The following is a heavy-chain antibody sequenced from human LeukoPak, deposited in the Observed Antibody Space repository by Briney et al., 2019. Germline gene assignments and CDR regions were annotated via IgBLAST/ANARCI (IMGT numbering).Heavy chain of an antibody. Sequence: SETLSLTCTVSGGSISSSSYYWGWIRQPPGKGLEWIGSIYYSGSTYYNPSLKSRVTISVDTSKNQFSLKLSSVTAADTAVYYCARPSSGWSPWFDPWGQGTLVTVSS. CDR1: GGSISSSSYY. J-gene: IGHJ5*02. V-gene: IGHV4-39*01. D-gene: IGHD6-19*01. CDR2: IYYSGST. CDR3: ARPSSGWSPWFDP.